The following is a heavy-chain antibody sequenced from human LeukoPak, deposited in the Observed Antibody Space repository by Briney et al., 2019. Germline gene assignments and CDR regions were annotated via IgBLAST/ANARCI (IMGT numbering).Heavy chain of an antibody. D-gene: IGHD3-3*01. CDR3: ANAEYYDFWSGYYY. CDR1: GYTFTSYG. CDR2: ISAYNGNT. V-gene: IGHV1-18*01. Sequence: ASVKVSCKASGYTFTSYGISWVRQAPGQGLEWMGWISAYNGNTNYAQKLQGRVTMTTDTSTSTAYMELRSLRSDDTAVYYCANAEYYDFWSGYYYWGQGTLVTVSS. J-gene: IGHJ4*02.